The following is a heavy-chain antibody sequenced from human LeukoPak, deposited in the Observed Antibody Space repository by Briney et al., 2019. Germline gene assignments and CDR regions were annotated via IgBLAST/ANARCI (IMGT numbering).Heavy chain of an antibody. CDR1: GGTFSSYA. CDR2: IIPIFGTA. CDR3: AVGRVGSSTRHYYYYYYMDV. J-gene: IGHJ6*03. D-gene: IGHD2-2*01. V-gene: IGHV1-69*05. Sequence: SVKVSCKASGGTFSSYAISWVRQAPGQGLEWMGGIIPIFGTANYAQKFQGRVTITTDESPSTAYMELSSLRSEDTAVYYCAVGRVGSSTRHYYYYYYMDVWGKGTTVTVSS.